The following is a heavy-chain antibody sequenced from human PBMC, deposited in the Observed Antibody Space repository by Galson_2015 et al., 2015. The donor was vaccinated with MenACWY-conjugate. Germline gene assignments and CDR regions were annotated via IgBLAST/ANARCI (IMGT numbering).Heavy chain of an antibody. J-gene: IGHJ3*02. CDR3: ARGFDGRNVFDI. CDR2: INQDTTEK. V-gene: IGHV3-7*03. D-gene: IGHD1-26*01. CDR1: GFAFITYW. Sequence: LRLSCATSGFAFITYWMSWVRQAPGKGLEWVANINQDTTEKYYVDSVKGRFTISRDYAKNSVYLQMNNLRVEDTAIYHCARGFDGRNVFDIWGQGTMVTVSS.